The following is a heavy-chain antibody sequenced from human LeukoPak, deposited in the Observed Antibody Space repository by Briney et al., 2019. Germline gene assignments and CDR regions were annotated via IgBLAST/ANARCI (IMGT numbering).Heavy chain of an antibody. D-gene: IGHD2-15*01. CDR2: ISSSSSYI. Sequence: GGSLRLSCAASGFTVSSNYMSWVRQAPGKGLEWVSSISSSSSYIYYADSVKGRFTISRDNAKNSLYLQMNSLRAEDTAVYYCARAPGYCSGGSCFYYYYMDVWGKGTTVTVSS. CDR3: ARAPGYCSGGSCFYYYYMDV. V-gene: IGHV3-21*01. CDR1: GFTVSSNY. J-gene: IGHJ6*03.